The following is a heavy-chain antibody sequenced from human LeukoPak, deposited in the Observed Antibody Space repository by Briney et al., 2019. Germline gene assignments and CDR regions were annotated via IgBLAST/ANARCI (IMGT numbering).Heavy chain of an antibody. J-gene: IGHJ3*02. CDR1: GDSISNSYFY. D-gene: IGHD2-15*01. CDR2: INYSGST. Sequence: PSETLSLTCTVSGDSISNSYFYWGWIRQPPGKGLEWIGTINYSGSTYYSPSLRSRVTISVDTSKHQFSLKLNSVTAADTAVYYCARPGYCSGGSCYPGVGAFDIWGQGTMVTVSS. V-gene: IGHV4-39*07. CDR3: ARPGYCSGGSCYPGVGAFDI.